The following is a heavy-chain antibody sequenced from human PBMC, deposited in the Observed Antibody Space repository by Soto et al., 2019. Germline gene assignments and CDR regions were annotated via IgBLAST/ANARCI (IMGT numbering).Heavy chain of an antibody. V-gene: IGHV3-23*01. Sequence: VQLLESGGGLVQPGGSLRLSCAASGFTFSSYAMSWVRQAPGKGLEWVSAISGSGGSTYYADSVKGRFTISRDNSKNTLYLQMNSLRAEDTAVYYCAKDTGYSSSWYSNYYYYYGMDVWGQGTTVTVSS. CDR3: AKDTGYSSSWYSNYYYYYGMDV. CDR2: ISGSGGST. D-gene: IGHD6-13*01. J-gene: IGHJ6*02. CDR1: GFTFSSYA.